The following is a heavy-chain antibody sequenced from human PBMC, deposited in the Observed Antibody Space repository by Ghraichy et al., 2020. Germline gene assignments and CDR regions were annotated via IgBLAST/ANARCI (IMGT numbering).Heavy chain of an antibody. Sequence: SETLSLTCTVSGGSISSYYWNWIRQSPGKGLEWIGFMSYSGSTNYNPSLKSRVTISIDTSKSQFSLKLSSVTAADTALYYCARHEDGSTSEFAYWGQGTLVTVSS. J-gene: IGHJ4*02. D-gene: IGHD6-6*01. CDR1: GGSISSYY. CDR2: MSYSGST. V-gene: IGHV4-59*08. CDR3: ARHEDGSTSEFAY.